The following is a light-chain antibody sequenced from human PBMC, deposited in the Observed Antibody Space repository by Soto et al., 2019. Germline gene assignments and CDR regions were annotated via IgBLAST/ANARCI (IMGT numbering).Light chain of an antibody. J-gene: IGKJ4*01. CDR2: GAA. Sequence: ETAMTQSPATLSVSPGERATLSCRASQSVSSNLAWYQHKPGQAPRLLIYGAATRATGVPARFSGSGSGTEFTFTISSLQSEDFAVYYCQQYNNWPLTFGGGTKVEIK. V-gene: IGKV3-15*01. CDR1: QSVSSN. CDR3: QQYNNWPLT.